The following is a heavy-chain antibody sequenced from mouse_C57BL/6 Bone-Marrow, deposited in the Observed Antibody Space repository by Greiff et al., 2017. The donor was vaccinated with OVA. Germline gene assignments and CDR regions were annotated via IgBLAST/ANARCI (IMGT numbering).Heavy chain of an antibody. J-gene: IGHJ2*01. Sequence: EVKLVESGGGLVQPGGSLRLSFASSFFPFPSSSLPFFLPPPLPSLSWLGFIRHKANGYTTEYSASVKGRFTISRDNSQSILYLHMNALRAEDSATYYCARGVSNLYYFDYWGQGTTLTVSS. CDR3: ARGVSNLYYFDY. V-gene: IGHV7-3*01. CDR2: IRHKANGYTT. D-gene: IGHD2-5*01. CDR1: FFPFPSSS.